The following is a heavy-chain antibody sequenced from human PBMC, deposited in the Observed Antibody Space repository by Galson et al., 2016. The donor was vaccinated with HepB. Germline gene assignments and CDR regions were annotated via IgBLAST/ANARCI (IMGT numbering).Heavy chain of an antibody. CDR2: MSSGAGDS. D-gene: IGHD3-10*01. CDR1: GFTFSNSA. CDR3: SQVRVGQFFAFDS. V-gene: IGHV3-23*01. Sequence: SLRLSCAASGFTFSNSAMNWVRQAPGKGLEWVSVMSSGAGDSFYADSVKGRFTISRDNSKNTLYLQLTSLRAEDTAVYYCSQVRVGQFFAFDSWGQGTMVTVSS. J-gene: IGHJ3*02.